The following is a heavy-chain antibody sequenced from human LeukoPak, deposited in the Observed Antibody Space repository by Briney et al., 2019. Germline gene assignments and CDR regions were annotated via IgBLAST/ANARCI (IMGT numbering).Heavy chain of an antibody. CDR3: ARDTRLGDSSGFSDY. Sequence: ASVKVSCKASGYTFAKYAIHWVRQAPGQRLEWMGWINAGNGDTRYSQKFQGGVTLTRDTPASTAYMELSSLRSEDTAVYYCARDTRLGDSSGFSDYWGQGTLVTVSS. J-gene: IGHJ4*02. CDR1: GYTFAKYA. D-gene: IGHD3-22*01. CDR2: INAGNGDT. V-gene: IGHV1-3*01.